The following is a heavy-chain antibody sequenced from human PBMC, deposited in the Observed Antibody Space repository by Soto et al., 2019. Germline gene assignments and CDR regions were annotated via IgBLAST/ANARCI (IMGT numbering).Heavy chain of an antibody. CDR2: IWYDGSNK. CDR1: GFTFSSYG. J-gene: IGHJ4*02. D-gene: IGHD3-22*01. CDR3: ARGYYYDSSGYPNLLDY. V-gene: IGHV3-33*01. Sequence: GGSLRLSCAASGFTFSSYGMHWVRQAPGKGLEWVAVIWYDGSNKYYADSVKGRFTISRDNSKNTLYLQMNSLRAEDTAVYYCARGYYYDSSGYPNLLDYWGQGTLVTVSS.